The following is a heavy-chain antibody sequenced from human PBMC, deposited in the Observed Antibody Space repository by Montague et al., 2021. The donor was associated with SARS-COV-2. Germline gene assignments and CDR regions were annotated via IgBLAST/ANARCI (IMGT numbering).Heavy chain of an antibody. CDR3: TREGGY. J-gene: IGHJ4*02. CDR2: MYSSGST. CDR1: GGSVSSSGFY. D-gene: IGHD1-26*01. Sequence: SETLSLTCTVSGGSVSSSGFYWNWIRQPPGKGREWIGYMYSSGSTNYNPSLKSRVTISLDASKNQFSLRLSSVTPADTAVYYCTREGGYWSQGTLVTVSS. V-gene: IGHV4-61*08.